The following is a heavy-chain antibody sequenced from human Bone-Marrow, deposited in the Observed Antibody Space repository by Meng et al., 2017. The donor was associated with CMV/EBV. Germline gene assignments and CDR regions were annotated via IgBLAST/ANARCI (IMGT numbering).Heavy chain of an antibody. CDR2: IYYSGST. CDR3: ARGPRGKTQPFDY. CDR1: GGSISSGDYY. V-gene: IGHV4-30-4*08. J-gene: IGHJ4*02. Sequence: CTPSGGSISSGDYYWSWIRQPPGKGLEWIGYIYYSGSTYYNPSLKSRVTISVDTSKNQFSLKLSSVTAADTAVYYCARGPRGKTQPFDYWGQGTLVTVSS.